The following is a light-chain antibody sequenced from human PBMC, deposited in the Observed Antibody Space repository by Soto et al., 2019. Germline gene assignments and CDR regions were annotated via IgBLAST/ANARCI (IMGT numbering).Light chain of an antibody. CDR2: GAS. J-gene: IGKJ1*01. Sequence: VLTHSPGTLSLSPGERATLSCRASQSVSSSYLAWYQQKPGQAPRLLIYGASSRATGIPDRFSGSGSGTDFTLTISRLEPEDFAVYYCQQYGDSPRTFGQGTKVDIK. CDR3: QQYGDSPRT. V-gene: IGKV3-20*01. CDR1: QSVSSSY.